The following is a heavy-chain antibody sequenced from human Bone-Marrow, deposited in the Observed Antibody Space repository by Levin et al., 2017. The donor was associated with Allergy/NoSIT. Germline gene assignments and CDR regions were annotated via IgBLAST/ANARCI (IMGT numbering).Heavy chain of an antibody. J-gene: IGHJ6*02. CDR1: GFILNAYG. Sequence: GESLKISCEASGFILNAYGMHWVRQAPGKGLEWVAFISDDGSNQHFADFVMGRFSISRDNSKSTLSLQMNSLRAEDTAVYYCAREGSGYCVGGRCYLMGNMDVWGQGTTVTVSS. V-gene: IGHV3-33*05. CDR3: AREGSGYCVGGRCYLMGNMDV. D-gene: IGHD2-15*01. CDR2: ISDDGSNQ.